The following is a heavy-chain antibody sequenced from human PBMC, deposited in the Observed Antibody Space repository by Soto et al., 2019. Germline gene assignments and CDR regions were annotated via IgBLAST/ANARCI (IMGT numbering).Heavy chain of an antibody. Sequence: EASVKVYCKGSGYTFTSYVMHWVRQAPGQRLEWMGWINAGNGNTKYSQKFQGRVTITRDTSASTAYMELSSLRSEDTAVYYCATGGPSLRFWEWSSFYYYYGMDVWGQGTTVTVSS. V-gene: IGHV1-3*01. CDR1: GYTFTSYV. D-gene: IGHD3-3*01. CDR2: INAGNGNT. J-gene: IGHJ6*02. CDR3: ATGGPSLRFWEWSSFYYYYGMDV.